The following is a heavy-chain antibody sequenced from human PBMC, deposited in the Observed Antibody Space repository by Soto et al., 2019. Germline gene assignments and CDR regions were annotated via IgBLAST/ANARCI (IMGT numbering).Heavy chain of an antibody. CDR1: GFTFGSYD. D-gene: IGHD2-2*01. CDR3: ASSPRGYCSSTSCRELGNYYGMDV. CDR2: IGTAGDT. Sequence: TGRFLRLSCAASGFTFGSYDIHRVRQATGKGLEWVSAIGTAGDTYYPGSVKGRFTISRENAKNSLYLQMNSLRAGDTAVYYCASSPRGYCSSTSCRELGNYYGMDVWGQGTTVTVSS. J-gene: IGHJ6*02. V-gene: IGHV3-13*04.